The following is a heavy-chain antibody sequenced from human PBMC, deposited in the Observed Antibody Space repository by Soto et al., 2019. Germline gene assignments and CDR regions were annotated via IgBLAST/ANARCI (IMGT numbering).Heavy chain of an antibody. Sequence: GGSLRLSCAASGFTFSSYAMHWVRQAPGKGLEWVAVISYDGSNKYYADSVKGRFTISRDNSKNTLYLQMNSLRAEDTAVYYCARGFCSSTSCYTWDYYYYGMDVWGQGTTVTVYS. D-gene: IGHD2-2*02. CDR2: ISYDGSNK. J-gene: IGHJ6*02. V-gene: IGHV3-30-3*01. CDR1: GFTFSSYA. CDR3: ARGFCSSTSCYTWDYYYYGMDV.